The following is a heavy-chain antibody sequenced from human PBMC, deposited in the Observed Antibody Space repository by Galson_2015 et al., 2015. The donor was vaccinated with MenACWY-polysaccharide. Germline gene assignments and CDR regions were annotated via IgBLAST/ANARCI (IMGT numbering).Heavy chain of an antibody. CDR3: TKAGAEYCRGYFNWFDP. J-gene: IGHJ5*02. CDR1: GFSFSTYW. V-gene: IGHV3-74*01. CDR2: INADGSAT. Sequence: SLRLSCAASGFSFSTYWMHWVRHAPGTGLVWVSRINADGSATDYADSVRGRFTISRDNAKNTLYLEMNSLRAEDTAVYYCTKAGAEYCRGYFNWFDPWGQGTLVTVSS. D-gene: IGHD6-25*01.